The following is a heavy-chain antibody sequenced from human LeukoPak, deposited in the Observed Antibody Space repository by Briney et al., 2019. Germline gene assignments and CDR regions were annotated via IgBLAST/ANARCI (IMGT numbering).Heavy chain of an antibody. V-gene: IGHV2-70*11. D-gene: IGHD3-10*01. CDR1: GFSLSTSGMC. J-gene: IGHJ4*02. Sequence: SGPTLVNPTQTLTLTCTFSGFSLSTSGMCVSWIRQPPGKALEWLARIDWDDDKYYSTSLKTRPTISKDTSKNQVVLTMTNMDPVDTATYYCARQPTYYYGSGSHNSFDYWGQGTLVTVPS. CDR3: ARQPTYYYGSGSHNSFDY. CDR2: IDWDDDK.